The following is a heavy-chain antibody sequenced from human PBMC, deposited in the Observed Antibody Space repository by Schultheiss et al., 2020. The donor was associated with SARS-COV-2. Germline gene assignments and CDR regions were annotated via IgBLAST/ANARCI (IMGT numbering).Heavy chain of an antibody. J-gene: IGHJ4*02. CDR3: ARHYDFWSGYSFDY. CDR1: GGSISSSSYY. CDR2: IYYSGST. D-gene: IGHD3-3*01. V-gene: IGHV4-61*05. Sequence: SETLSLTCTVSGGSISSSSYYWSWIRQPPGKGLEWIGYIYYSGSTNYNPSLKSRVTISVDKSKNQFSLGLSSVTAADTAVYYCARHYDFWSGYSFDYWGQGTLVTVSS.